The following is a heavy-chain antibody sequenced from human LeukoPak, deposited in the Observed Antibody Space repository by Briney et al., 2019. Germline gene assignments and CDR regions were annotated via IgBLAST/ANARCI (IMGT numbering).Heavy chain of an antibody. V-gene: IGHV3-21*01. Sequence: GGSLRLSCAASGFTFSSYSMNWVRQAPGKGLEWVSSISSSSSYIYYADSVKGRFTISRDNAKNSLYLQMNSLRAEYTAVYYCAKVDTAMGKPYYFDYWGQGTLVTVSS. D-gene: IGHD5-18*01. CDR2: ISSSSSYI. CDR3: AKVDTAMGKPYYFDY. J-gene: IGHJ4*02. CDR1: GFTFSSYS.